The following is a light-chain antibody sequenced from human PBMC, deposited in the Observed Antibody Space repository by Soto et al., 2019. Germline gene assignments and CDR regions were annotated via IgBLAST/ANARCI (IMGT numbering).Light chain of an antibody. CDR3: QQYYTTPLT. CDR2: CAS. Sequence: DIVMTQSPDSLAVSLGERATINCKSSQSVLYSSNNKNYLAWYQQKQGQPPKLLIYCASTRESGVPDRFSGSGSGTDFTLTISSLQAEHVAVYYCQQYYTTPLTFAGETNQEIK. J-gene: IGKJ4*02. CDR1: QSVLYSSNNKNY. V-gene: IGKV4-1*01.